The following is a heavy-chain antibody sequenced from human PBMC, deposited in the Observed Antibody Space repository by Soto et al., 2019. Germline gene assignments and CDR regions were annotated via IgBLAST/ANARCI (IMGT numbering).Heavy chain of an antibody. Sequence: QVQLQQWGAGLLKPSETLSLNCAVTGGSLSGYYWSWIRQPPGKGLEWIGEVKDGGHTNYSPSLRGRVPLSSDTSNSQFSLGLNSVTAADTGVYYCARGLEGVVATPWDQGSLVNVSS. CDR3: ARGLEGVVATP. D-gene: IGHD5-12*01. V-gene: IGHV4-34*01. CDR2: VKDGGHT. J-gene: IGHJ5*02. CDR1: GGSLSGYY.